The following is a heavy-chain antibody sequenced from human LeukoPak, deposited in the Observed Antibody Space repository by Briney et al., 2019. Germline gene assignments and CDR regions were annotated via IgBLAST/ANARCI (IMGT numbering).Heavy chain of an antibody. CDR2: ITAYKGNT. CDR3: ARVIQEIVVAVAQFPDY. J-gene: IGHJ4*02. D-gene: IGHD2-15*01. Sequence: ASVKVSCKASGSTFTSYGISWVRQARGQGLEWMGWITAYKGNTNYAQKLQDRVNITTDTSTSTAYMELKSLRSDDTAVYYCARVIQEIVVAVAQFPDYWGQGTLVTVSS. V-gene: IGHV1-18*01. CDR1: GSTFTSYG.